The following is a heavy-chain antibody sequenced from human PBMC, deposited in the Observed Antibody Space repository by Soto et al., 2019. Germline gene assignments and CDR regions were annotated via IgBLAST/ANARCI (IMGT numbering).Heavy chain of an antibody. V-gene: IGHV4-59*03. D-gene: IGHD3-3*01. Sequence: SETLSLTCNVSGGSISSYYWTWIQQPPGKGLEYIGYIYNTGSANYNPSLKSRVSISLDTSNNQFSLNLRSVTAADTAVYYCAGMSFTGFGELIGNFYFHGMDVWGQGTTVTVSS. J-gene: IGHJ6*02. CDR3: AGMSFTGFGELIGNFYFHGMDV. CDR1: GGSISSYY. CDR2: IYNTGSA.